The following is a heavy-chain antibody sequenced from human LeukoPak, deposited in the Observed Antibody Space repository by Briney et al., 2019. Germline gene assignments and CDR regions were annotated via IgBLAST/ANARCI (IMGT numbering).Heavy chain of an antibody. D-gene: IGHD6-13*01. V-gene: IGHV3-11*04. CDR2: ITNSGSTT. J-gene: IGHJ5*02. CDR3: ARDREETIAAAGTNWFDP. CDR1: GFTFSDYY. Sequence: GGSLRLSCVASGFTFSDYYMSWIRQASGKGLEWISYITNSGSTTFYADSVKGRFSISRDNANNSLFLQMNSLRAEDTAVYYCARDREETIAAAGTNWFDPWGQGTLVTVSS.